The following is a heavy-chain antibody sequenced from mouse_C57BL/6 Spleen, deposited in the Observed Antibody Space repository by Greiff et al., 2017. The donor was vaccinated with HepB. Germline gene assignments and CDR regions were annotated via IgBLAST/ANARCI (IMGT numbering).Heavy chain of an antibody. CDR1: GFTFSSYA. CDR2: ISDGGSYT. J-gene: IGHJ3*01. Sequence: VQLQQSGGGLVKPGGSLKLSCAASGFTFSSYAMSWVRQTPEKRLEWVATISDGGSYTYYPDNVKGRFTISRDNAKNNLYLQMSHLKSEDTAMYYCARDLYSNYVTWFAYWGQGTLVTVSA. D-gene: IGHD2-5*01. CDR3: ARDLYSNYVTWFAY. V-gene: IGHV5-4*01.